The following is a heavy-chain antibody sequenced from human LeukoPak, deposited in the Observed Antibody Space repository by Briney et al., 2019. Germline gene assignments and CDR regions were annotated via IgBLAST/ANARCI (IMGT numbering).Heavy chain of an antibody. CDR2: ISGSGAST. V-gene: IGHV3-23*01. Sequence: GGSLRLSCAASGLTFSSFAMSWVRQAPGKGLEWVSTISGSGASTYYADSVKGRFTISRDNSKNTLSLQMNSLRAEDTALYYCAKEWLRFDYWGQGTLVTVSS. J-gene: IGHJ4*02. CDR3: AKEWLRFDY. D-gene: IGHD5-12*01. CDR1: GLTFSSFA.